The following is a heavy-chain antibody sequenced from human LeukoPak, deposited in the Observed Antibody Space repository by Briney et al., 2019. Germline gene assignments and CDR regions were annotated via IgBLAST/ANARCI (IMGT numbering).Heavy chain of an antibody. Sequence: PSETLSLTCTVSGASIISGSYYWSWIRQPAGKGLEWIGRIYPSGSTNYNPSLKSRVTISIHTSKNQFTLKLNSVTAADTAVYYCARSTGSSGWRYFDYWGQGNLVTVSS. J-gene: IGHJ4*02. CDR3: ARSTGSSGWRYFDY. CDR2: IYPSGST. D-gene: IGHD6-19*01. V-gene: IGHV4-61*02. CDR1: GASIISGSYY.